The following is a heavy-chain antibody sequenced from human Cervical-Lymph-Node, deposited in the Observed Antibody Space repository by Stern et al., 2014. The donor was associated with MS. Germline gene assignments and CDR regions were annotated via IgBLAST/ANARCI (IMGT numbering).Heavy chain of an antibody. D-gene: IGHD2-15*01. CDR2: MYYTGST. CDR1: GAAIGTYF. V-gene: IGHV4-59*01. Sequence: QLQLQESGTGLVIPSETLSLTCTVSGAAIGTYFWGWIRQSPGRGLEWIGHMYYTGSTKYNPSLQSRLTLSVDASKNQVSLELKSVTTADTAVYYCASCSGGSCYKIQHWGQGALVLVSS. J-gene: IGHJ1*01. CDR3: ASCSGGSCYKIQH.